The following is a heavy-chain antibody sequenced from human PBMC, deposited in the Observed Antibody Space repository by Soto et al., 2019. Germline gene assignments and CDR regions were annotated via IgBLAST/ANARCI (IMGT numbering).Heavy chain of an antibody. CDR3: ARENMVRGVIIPRKENWFDP. J-gene: IGHJ5*02. CDR2: IIPIFGTA. V-gene: IGHV1-69*13. D-gene: IGHD3-10*01. CDR1: GGTFSSYA. Sequence: ASVKVSCKASGGTFSSYAISWVRQAPGQGLEWMGGIIPIFGTANYAQKFQGRVTITADESTSTAYMELSSLRSEDTAVYYCARENMVRGVIIPRKENWFDPWGQGTLVTVSS.